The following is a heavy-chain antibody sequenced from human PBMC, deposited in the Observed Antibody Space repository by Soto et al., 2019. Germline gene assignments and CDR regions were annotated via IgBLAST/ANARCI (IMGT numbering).Heavy chain of an antibody. CDR1: GFTFSSYS. J-gene: IGHJ4*02. D-gene: IGHD2-8*01. Sequence: GSLRLSCAASGFTFSSYSMNWVRQAPGKGLEWVSSISSSSSYIYYADSVKGRFTISRDNAKNSLYLQMNSLRAEDTAVYYCAGGSYAGHTPGFDYWGQGPLLTVSS. CDR2: ISSSSSYI. V-gene: IGHV3-21*01. CDR3: AGGSYAGHTPGFDY.